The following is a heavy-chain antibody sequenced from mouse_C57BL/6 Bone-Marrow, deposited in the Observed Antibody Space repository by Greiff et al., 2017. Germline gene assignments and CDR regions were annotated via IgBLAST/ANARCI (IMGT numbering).Heavy chain of an antibody. CDR3: ARREGDYDGGGFDY. CDR2: IYWDDDK. CDR1: GFSLSTSGMG. D-gene: IGHD2-4*01. V-gene: IGHV8-12*01. Sequence: QVTLKVSGPGILQSSQTLSLTCSFSGFSLSTSGMGVSWIRQPSGKGLEWLAHIYWDDDKRFNTSLKRRLTISKDTSRNQVFLKITSVDTADTATYYCARREGDYDGGGFDYWGQGTTLTVSS. J-gene: IGHJ2*01.